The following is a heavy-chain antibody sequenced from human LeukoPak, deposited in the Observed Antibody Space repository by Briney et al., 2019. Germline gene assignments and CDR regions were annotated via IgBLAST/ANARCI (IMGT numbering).Heavy chain of an antibody. J-gene: IGHJ4*02. CDR2: IYTSGST. CDR1: GGSISSYY. CDR3: AREGGTTVTTAGREFDY. Sequence: SETLSLTCTVSGGSISSYYWSWIRQPAGKGLEWIGRIYTSGSTNYNPSLKSRVTMSVDTSKNQFSLKLSSVTAADTAVYYCAREGGTTVTTAGREFDYWGQGTLVTVSS. V-gene: IGHV4-4*07. D-gene: IGHD4-17*01.